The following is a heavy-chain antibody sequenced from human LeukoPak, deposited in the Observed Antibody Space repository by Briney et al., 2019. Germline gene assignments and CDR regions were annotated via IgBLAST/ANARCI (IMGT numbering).Heavy chain of an antibody. J-gene: IGHJ4*02. V-gene: IGHV3-23*01. Sequence: GGSLRLSCEASGFTFSNYAMTWVRQAPGKGLEWVSAMTGSGETTYYAGSVEGRFTISRDNSKNTLYLQMSSLRVEDTAVYYCAKGISGSTYNALDDWGQGTLVTVSS. CDR2: MTGSGETT. CDR3: AKGISGSTYNALDD. CDR1: GFTFSNYA. D-gene: IGHD1-26*01.